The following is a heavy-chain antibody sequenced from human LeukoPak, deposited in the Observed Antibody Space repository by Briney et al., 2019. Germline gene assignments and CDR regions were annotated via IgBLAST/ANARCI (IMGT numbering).Heavy chain of an antibody. J-gene: IGHJ4*02. CDR3: ARMGGSYSPLY. D-gene: IGHD1-26*01. CDR2: IFYTGRL. CDR1: GGSISSGVYY. Sequence: SETLSLTCTVSGGSISSGVYYWTWVRQHPGKGLEWIGYIFYTGRLSYNPSLESRVTMSVDTSKNQFSLKVSSVTAEDTAVYYCARMGGSYSPLYWGQGTLVTVSS. V-gene: IGHV4-31*03.